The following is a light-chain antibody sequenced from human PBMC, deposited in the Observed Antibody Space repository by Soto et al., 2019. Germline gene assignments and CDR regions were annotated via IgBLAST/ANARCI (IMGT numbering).Light chain of an antibody. J-gene: IGLJ3*02. CDR2: EVN. CDR1: ISDVGSHNL. CDR3: TSFTISNTWV. Sequence: QSALTQPASVSGSPGQSITISCTGTISDVGSHNLVSWYQQHPGKAPKLIIYEVNKRPSGVSSRFSGSKSGNTASLTISGLQADDEADYYCTSFTISNTWVFGGGTKLTVL. V-gene: IGLV2-14*02.